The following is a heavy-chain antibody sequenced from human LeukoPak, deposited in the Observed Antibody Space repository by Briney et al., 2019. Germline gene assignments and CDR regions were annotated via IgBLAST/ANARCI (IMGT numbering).Heavy chain of an antibody. CDR3: ARVQSRLNWFDP. V-gene: IGHV4-38-2*02. J-gene: IGHJ5*02. CDR2: IYHSGST. Sequence: SETLSLTCTVSAYSISSGYYWGWIRQPPGKGLEWIGSIYHSGSTYYNPSLKSRVTISVDTSKNQFSLKLRSVTAADTAVYYCARVQSRLNWFDPWGKGTLVTVSS. CDR1: AYSISSGYY.